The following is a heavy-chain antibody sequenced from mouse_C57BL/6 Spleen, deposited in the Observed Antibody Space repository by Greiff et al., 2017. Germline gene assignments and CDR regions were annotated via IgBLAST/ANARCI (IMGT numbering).Heavy chain of an antibody. CDR1: GFTFSDYG. Sequence: EVQVVESGGGLVKPGGSLKLSCAASGFTFSDYGMHWVRQAPEKGLEWVAYISSGSSTIYYADTVKGRFTISRDNAKNTLFLQMTSLRSEDTAMYYCARMVNWDWYFDVWGTGTTVTVSS. CDR3: ARMVNWDWYFDV. J-gene: IGHJ1*03. CDR2: ISSGSSTI. D-gene: IGHD4-1*01. V-gene: IGHV5-17*01.